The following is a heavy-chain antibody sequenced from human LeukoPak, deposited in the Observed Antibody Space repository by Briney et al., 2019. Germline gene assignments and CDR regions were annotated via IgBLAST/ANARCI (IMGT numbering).Heavy chain of an antibody. CDR3: ATEIGSGWFYDY. V-gene: IGHV5-51*01. CDR1: GYRFTSYW. CDR2: IYPGDSEV. J-gene: IGHJ4*02. Sequence: GESLKIACKASGYRFTSYWIGWVRQMPGKGLEWMGMIYPGDSEVRYGPAFQGQVTISADKSVNTAYLQWSSLKASDTAIYYCATEIGSGWFYDYWGQGTLVTVSS. D-gene: IGHD6-19*01.